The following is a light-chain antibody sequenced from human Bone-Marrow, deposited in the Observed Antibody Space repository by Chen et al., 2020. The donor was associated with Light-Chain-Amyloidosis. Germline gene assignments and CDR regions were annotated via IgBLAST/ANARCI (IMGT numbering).Light chain of an antibody. CDR1: DLPTKY. CDR3: QSADSSGTYEVI. Sequence: SSELTQPPSVSASPGPTARITCSGDDLPTKYAYWYQQKPGQAPVLVIHRDTERPSGISERFSGSSSGTTATLTISGVQAEDEADYHCQSADSSGTYEVIFGVGTKLTVL. V-gene: IGLV3-25*03. CDR2: RDT. J-gene: IGLJ2*01.